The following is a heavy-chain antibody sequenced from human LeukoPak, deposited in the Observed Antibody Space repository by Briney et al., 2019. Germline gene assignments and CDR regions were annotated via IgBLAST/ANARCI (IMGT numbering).Heavy chain of an antibody. CDR1: GFTFSSYS. CDR3: ARLRSGPGAKYFQH. Sequence: SGGSLRLSCAASGFTFSSYSMNWVRQAPGKGLEWVSSISSSSSYIYYADSVKGRFTISRDNAKNSLYLQMNSLRAEDTAVYYCARLRSGPGAKYFQHWGQGTLVTVSS. V-gene: IGHV3-21*01. J-gene: IGHJ1*01. D-gene: IGHD6-19*01. CDR2: ISSSSSYI.